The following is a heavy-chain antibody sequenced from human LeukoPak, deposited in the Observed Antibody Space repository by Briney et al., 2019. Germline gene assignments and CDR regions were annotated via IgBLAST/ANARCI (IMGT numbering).Heavy chain of an antibody. D-gene: IGHD3-10*01. CDR2: IYYSGST. V-gene: IGHV4-59*01. J-gene: IGHJ6*03. Sequence: SETLSLTCTVPGGSISSYYWSWIRQPPGKGLEWIGYIYYSGSTNYNPSLKSRVTISVDTSKNQFSLKLSSVTAADTAVYYCARGYYAPPVGYYYMDLWGRGTTVTVSS. CDR1: GGSISSYY. CDR3: ARGYYAPPVGYYYMDL.